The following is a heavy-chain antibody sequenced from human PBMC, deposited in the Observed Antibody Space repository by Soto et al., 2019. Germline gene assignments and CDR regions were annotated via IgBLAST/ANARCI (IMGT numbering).Heavy chain of an antibody. V-gene: IGHV4-31*03. D-gene: IGHD2-2*01. CDR1: GGSISSGGYY. CDR2: IDDSGST. J-gene: IGHJ6*03. CDR3: ARLEGYCSSTSCYAYYYYYMDV. Sequence: QVQLQESGPGLVKPSQTLSLTCTVSGGSISSGGYYWSWIRQHPGKGLEWIGYIDDSGSTYYNPSLKGRVTISVDTSKNQFSLKLSSVTAADTAVYYCARLEGYCSSTSCYAYYYYYMDVWGKGTTVTVSS.